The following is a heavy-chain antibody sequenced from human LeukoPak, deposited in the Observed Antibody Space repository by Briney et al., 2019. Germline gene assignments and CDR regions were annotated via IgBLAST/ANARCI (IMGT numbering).Heavy chain of an antibody. V-gene: IGHV3-53*01. J-gene: IGHJ3*02. CDR1: VFTVTANS. D-gene: IGHD4-17*01. Sequence: GGSLRLSCAASVFTVTANSMNWVRQAPGKGLEWVSRVSSGGDAFYADSVTGRFTISRDTSKNTVFLQMHSLRAEDTAVYYCAKFGDHMPDAFYIGGRGTMVTVAA. CDR2: VSSGGDA. CDR3: AKFGDHMPDAFYI.